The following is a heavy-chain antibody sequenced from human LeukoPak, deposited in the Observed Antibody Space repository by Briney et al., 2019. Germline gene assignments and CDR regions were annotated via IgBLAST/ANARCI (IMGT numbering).Heavy chain of an antibody. CDR2: ISAYNGNT. CDR1: GYTFTSYG. D-gene: IGHD1-26*01. J-gene: IGHJ6*03. Sequence: ASVKVSCKASGYTFTSYGISWVRQAPGQALEWMGWISAYNGNTNYAQKLQGRVTMTTDTSTSTAYMELRSLRSDDTAVYYCATDSIVGATGLNYYYYMGVWGKGTTVTISS. V-gene: IGHV1-18*01. CDR3: ATDSIVGATGLNYYYYMGV.